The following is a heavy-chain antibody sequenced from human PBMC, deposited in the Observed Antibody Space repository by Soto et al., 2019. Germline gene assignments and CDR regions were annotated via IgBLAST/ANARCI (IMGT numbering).Heavy chain of an antibody. J-gene: IGHJ4*02. D-gene: IGHD1-26*01. V-gene: IGHV6-1*01. CDR1: GDSVSSNSAA. CDR2: TYYRSKWYS. Sequence: QVQLQQSGPGLVKPSQTLSVTCVISGDSVSSNSAAWNWIRQSPSRGLEWLGRTYYRSKWYSDYAASVESRITVNPDTSKNHFSLQLNSVTPEDTAVYSCARGEQYSGRIFDYWGQGTLVTVSS. CDR3: ARGEQYSGRIFDY.